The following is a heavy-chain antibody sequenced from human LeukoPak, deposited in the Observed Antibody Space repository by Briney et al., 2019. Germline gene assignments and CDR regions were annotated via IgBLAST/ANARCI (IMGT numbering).Heavy chain of an antibody. V-gene: IGHV4-59*01. D-gene: IGHD3-10*01. CDR2: IYYSGST. CDR3: ARAGDYYMDV. J-gene: IGHJ6*03. CDR1: GGSISSYY. Sequence: SETLSLTCTVSGGSISSYYWSWIRQPPGKGLEWIGYIYYSGSTNYKSSLKSRVTISVDTSKKQFSLKLISVTAADTAVYYCARAGDYYMDVWGKGTTVTISS.